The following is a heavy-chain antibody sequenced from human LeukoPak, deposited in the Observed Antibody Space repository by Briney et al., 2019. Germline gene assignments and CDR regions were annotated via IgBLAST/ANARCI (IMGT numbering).Heavy chain of an antibody. V-gene: IGHV1-46*01. CDR3: ARVYDFWSGYPDY. CDR1: GGTFSSYA. D-gene: IGHD3-3*01. J-gene: IGHJ4*02. CDR2: INPSGGST. Sequence: ASVKVSCKASGGTFSSYAINWVRQAPGQGLEWMGIINPSGGSTSYAQKFQGRVTMTRDTSTSTVYMELSSLRSEDTAVYYCARVYDFWSGYPDYWGQGTLVTVSS.